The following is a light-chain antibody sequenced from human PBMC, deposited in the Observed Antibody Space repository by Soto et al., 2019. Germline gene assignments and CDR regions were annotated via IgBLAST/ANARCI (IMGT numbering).Light chain of an antibody. CDR1: RSNLDTNS. J-gene: IGLJ2*01. Sequence: QSVLSQPPSASGTPGQRVTISCSGGRSNLDTNSASWYQLLPGTAPKLLIYRNDKRSSGVPDRFSGSKSGTSGSLAISGLQSEDEADYYCAAWDDSLNGVIFGGGTKVTVL. CDR2: RND. CDR3: AAWDDSLNGVI. V-gene: IGLV1-44*01.